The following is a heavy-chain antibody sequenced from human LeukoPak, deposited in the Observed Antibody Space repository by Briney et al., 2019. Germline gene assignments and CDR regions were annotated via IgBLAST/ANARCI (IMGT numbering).Heavy chain of an antibody. CDR1: GYTFTGYY. CDR2: INPNSGGT. CDR3: ARGSGAAAGLFDY. Sequence: GASVKVSCKASGYTFTGYYMHWVRQAPGQGLEWMGWINPNSGGTNYAQKFQGRVTMIRDTSISTAYMELSRLRSDDTAVYYCARGSGAAAGLFDYWGQGTLVTVSS. V-gene: IGHV1-2*02. D-gene: IGHD6-13*01. J-gene: IGHJ4*02.